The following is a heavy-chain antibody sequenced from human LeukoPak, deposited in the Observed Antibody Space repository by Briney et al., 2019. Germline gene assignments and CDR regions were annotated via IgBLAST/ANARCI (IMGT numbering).Heavy chain of an antibody. V-gene: IGHV6-1*01. CDR2: TYYRSKWYN. J-gene: IGHJ5*02. CDR3: ASRYSYGSKWFDP. Sequence: SQTLSLTCAISGDSVSSNSAAWNWIRQSPSRGLEWLGRTYYRSKWYNDYAVSVKSRITINPDTSKNQFSLKLSSVTAADTAVYYCASRYSYGSKWFDPWGQGTLVTVSS. D-gene: IGHD5-18*01. CDR1: GDSVSSNSAA.